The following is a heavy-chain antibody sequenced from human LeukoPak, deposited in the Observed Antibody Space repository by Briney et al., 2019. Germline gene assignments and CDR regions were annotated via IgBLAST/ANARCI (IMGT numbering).Heavy chain of an antibody. V-gene: IGHV1-2*06. J-gene: IGHJ4*02. CDR1: GYTFTGYY. Sequence: ASVKVSCKAPGYTFTGYYIHWVRQAPGQGLEWMGRINPSSGVTNYAQKFQGRVTMTRDTSISTAYMELSSLISDDSAPYYCARADSRDYWGQGTLVTVSS. CDR3: ARADSRDY. CDR2: INPSSGVT.